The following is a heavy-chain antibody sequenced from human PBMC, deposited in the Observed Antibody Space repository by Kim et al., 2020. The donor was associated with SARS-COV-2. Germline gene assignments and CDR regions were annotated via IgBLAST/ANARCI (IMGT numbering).Heavy chain of an antibody. J-gene: IGHJ2*01. CDR2: IRSRGST. V-gene: IGHV4-39*01. Sequence: IGSIRSRGSTYQHPSLKSRVTISVDTSKNQFSLKLSSVTAADTAVYYCARRGRDSSGYYFPSNWYFDLWGRGTLVTVSS. D-gene: IGHD3-22*01. CDR3: ARRGRDSSGYYFPSNWYFDL.